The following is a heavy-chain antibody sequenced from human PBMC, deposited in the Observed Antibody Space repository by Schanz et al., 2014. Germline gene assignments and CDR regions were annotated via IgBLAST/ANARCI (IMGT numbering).Heavy chain of an antibody. J-gene: IGHJ6*02. CDR1: GGSFSGYY. CDR3: ARLGVGDKAYYYYGTDV. Sequence: QVQLHQWGAGLLKPSETLSLTCAVSGGSFSGYYWGWIRQPPGKGLEWIGSIYHSGSTYYNPSLKSRAPIPMAPPKTQFPRKRTSGPAADTAVYYCARLGVGDKAYYYYGTDVWGQGTTVLVSS. D-gene: IGHD1-26*01. CDR2: IYHSGST. V-gene: IGHV4-34*01.